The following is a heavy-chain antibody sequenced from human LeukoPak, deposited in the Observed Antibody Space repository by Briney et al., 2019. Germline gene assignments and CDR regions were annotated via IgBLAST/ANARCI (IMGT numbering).Heavy chain of an antibody. J-gene: IGHJ4*02. CDR1: GFTFSSYA. CDR2: ITGSGGTT. V-gene: IGHV3-23*01. CDR3: AKGGSFSEGNIDY. Sequence: GGSLRLSCAASGFTFSSYAMSWVRQAPGKGLEWVSAITGSGGTTYYADSVKGRFTISRDNSKNMLYLQMNSLRAEDTAVYYCAKGGSFSEGNIDYWGQGTLVTVSS. D-gene: IGHD1-14*01.